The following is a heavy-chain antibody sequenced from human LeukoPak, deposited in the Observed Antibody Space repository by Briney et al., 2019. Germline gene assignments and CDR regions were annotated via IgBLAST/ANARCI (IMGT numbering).Heavy chain of an antibody. J-gene: IGHJ4*02. CDR1: GFTFSSYA. CDR2: ISGSGGST. CDR3: AKDSGWGSSLFRSY. Sequence: PWGSLRRSCAASGFTFSSYAMGWVRHAPGKGLEWVSAISGSGGSTYYADSVKGRFTISRDNSKNTLYLQMNSLRAEDTAVYYCAKDSGWGSSLFRSYWGQGTLVTVSS. D-gene: IGHD6-13*01. V-gene: IGHV3-23*01.